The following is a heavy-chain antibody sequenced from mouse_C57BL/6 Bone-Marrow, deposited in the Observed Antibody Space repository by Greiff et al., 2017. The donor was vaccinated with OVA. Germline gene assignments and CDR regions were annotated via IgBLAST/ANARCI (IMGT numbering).Heavy chain of an antibody. J-gene: IGHJ4*01. CDR3: ARHYYYYAMDY. CDR2: ISNGGGST. Sequence: LQQSGGGLVQPGGSLKLSCAASGFTFSDYYMYWVRQTPEKRLEWVAYISNGGGSTYYPDTVKGRFTISRDNAKNTLYLQMSRLKSEDTAMYYCARHYYYYAMDYWGQGTSVTVSS. CDR1: GFTFSDYY. D-gene: IGHD1-1*01. V-gene: IGHV5-12*01.